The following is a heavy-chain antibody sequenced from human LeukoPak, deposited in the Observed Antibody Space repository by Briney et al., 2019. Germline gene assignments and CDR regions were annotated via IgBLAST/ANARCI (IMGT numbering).Heavy chain of an antibody. CDR3: ARRSDKSGYFDY. V-gene: IGHV3-9*03. J-gene: IGHJ4*02. D-gene: IGHD1-26*01. Sequence: GGSLRLSCAASGFTFGDYAMHWVRQAPGKGLEWVSGISWNSGSIGYADSVKGRFTISRDNAKNSLYLQMNSLRAEDMALYYCARRSDKSGYFDYWGQGTLVTVSS. CDR1: GFTFGDYA. CDR2: ISWNSGSI.